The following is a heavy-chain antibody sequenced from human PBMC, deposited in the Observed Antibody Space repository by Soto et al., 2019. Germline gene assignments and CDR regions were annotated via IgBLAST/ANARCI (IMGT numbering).Heavy chain of an antibody. Sequence: PGGSLRLSCAASGFTFRNYGMNWVRQAPGKGLEWVSYIGLGSSTKYYADSVEGRFTISRDNAKNSLYLQMNSLRAEDTAVYYCARHPERIAEIGWFDPWGQGTLVTVSS. D-gene: IGHD6-13*01. CDR1: GFTFRNYG. CDR2: IGLGSSTK. CDR3: ARHPERIAEIGWFDP. J-gene: IGHJ5*02. V-gene: IGHV3-48*01.